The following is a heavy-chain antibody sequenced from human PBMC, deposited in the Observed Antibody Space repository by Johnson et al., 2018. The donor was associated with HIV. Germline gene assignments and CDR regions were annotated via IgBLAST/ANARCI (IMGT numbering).Heavy chain of an antibody. CDR3: AKGSGGEADAFDI. D-gene: IGHD3-16*01. CDR1: GFTFSTYA. CDR2: LTPSGGGT. Sequence: VQLVESGGGVVQPGRSLRLSCAASGFTFSTYAMSWVRQAPGKGPEWVSALTPSGGGTYYADSVKGRFTISRDNSKNTLYLQMNSLRAEDTALYYCAKGSGGEADAFDIWGQGTMVTVSS. V-gene: IGHV3-23*04. J-gene: IGHJ3*02.